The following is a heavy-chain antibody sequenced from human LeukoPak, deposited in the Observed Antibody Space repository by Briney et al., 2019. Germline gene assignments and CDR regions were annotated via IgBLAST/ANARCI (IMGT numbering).Heavy chain of an antibody. J-gene: IGHJ5*02. Sequence: SETLSLTCTVSGGSISSSYWTWIRQPREKGLEWIGHIHSSGSTSYNPSLKSRVTISLDTSKNQFSLKLSSVTAADTAVYYCARDDGSSMTNNINWYVHWGQGTLVTVSS. D-gene: IGHD5-24*01. CDR2: IHSSGST. CDR1: GGSISSSY. V-gene: IGHV4-59*01. CDR3: ARDDGSSMTNNINWYVH.